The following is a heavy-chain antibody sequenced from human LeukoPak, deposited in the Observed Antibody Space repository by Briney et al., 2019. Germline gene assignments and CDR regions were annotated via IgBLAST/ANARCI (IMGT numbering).Heavy chain of an antibody. CDR2: IYHSGST. J-gene: IGHJ6*03. CDR1: GYSISSGYY. D-gene: IGHD6-13*01. CDR3: ARDFYQSSSWYGRYYYYYMDV. Sequence: SETLSLTCTVSGYSISSGYYWGWIRQPPGKGLEWIGSIYHSGSTYYNPSLKSRVTISVDTSKNQFSLKLSSVTAADTAVYYCARDFYQSSSWYGRYYYYYMDVWGKGTTVTISS. V-gene: IGHV4-38-2*02.